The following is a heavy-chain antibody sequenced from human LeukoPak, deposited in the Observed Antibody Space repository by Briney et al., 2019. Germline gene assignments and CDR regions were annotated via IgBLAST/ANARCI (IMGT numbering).Heavy chain of an antibody. CDR3: AKERTYYYDSSGAFDY. Sequence: GGSLRLSCAASGFTFSSYGMHWVRQAPGKGLEWVAVISYDGSSKYYADSVKGRFTISRNNSKNTLYLQMNSLRAEDTAVYYCAKERTYYYDSSGAFDYWGQGTLVTVSS. CDR2: ISYDGSSK. D-gene: IGHD3-22*01. CDR1: GFTFSSYG. J-gene: IGHJ4*02. V-gene: IGHV3-30*18.